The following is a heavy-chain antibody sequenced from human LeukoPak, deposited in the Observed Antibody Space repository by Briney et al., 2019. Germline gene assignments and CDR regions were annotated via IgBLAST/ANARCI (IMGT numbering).Heavy chain of an antibody. CDR2: IYSTDSK. V-gene: IGHV3-66*01. Sequence: TGGSLRLSCVGSGFTVTTNYMSWVRQAPGKGLEWVSVIYSTDSKYYADSVKGRFTISRDISKNTLYLQMNNLRAEDTAVYYCAKSWGYSYGPFDYWGQGTLVTVSS. D-gene: IGHD5-18*01. CDR3: AKSWGYSYGPFDY. CDR1: GFTVTTNY. J-gene: IGHJ4*02.